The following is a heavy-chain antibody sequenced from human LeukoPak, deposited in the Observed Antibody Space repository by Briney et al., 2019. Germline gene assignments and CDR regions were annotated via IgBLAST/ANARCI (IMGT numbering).Heavy chain of an antibody. J-gene: IGHJ4*02. V-gene: IGHV3-64*01. CDR2: ISSNGGST. CDR1: GFTFSSYG. CDR3: ARLGSPVDY. D-gene: IGHD3-10*01. Sequence: PGGSLRLXCAASGFTFSSYGMHWVRQAPGKGLEYVSAISSNGGSTYYANSVRGRFTISRDNSKNTLYLQMGSLRAEDMAVYYCARLGSPVDYWGQGTLVTVSS.